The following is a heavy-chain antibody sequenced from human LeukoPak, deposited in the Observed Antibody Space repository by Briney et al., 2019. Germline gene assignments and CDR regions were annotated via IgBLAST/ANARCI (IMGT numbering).Heavy chain of an antibody. D-gene: IGHD1-14*01. V-gene: IGHV3-53*01. CDR1: GLTVITND. Sequence: PGGSLSLPCAASGLTVITNDLTWVAQAPGKGPKWVSVLYSDGNTKYADSVQGRFTISRDNSKNTLYLEMNSLSPDDTAVYYCARGVEPLAANTLAYWGQGTLVTVSS. CDR3: ARGVEPLAANTLAY. CDR2: LYSDGNT. J-gene: IGHJ4*02.